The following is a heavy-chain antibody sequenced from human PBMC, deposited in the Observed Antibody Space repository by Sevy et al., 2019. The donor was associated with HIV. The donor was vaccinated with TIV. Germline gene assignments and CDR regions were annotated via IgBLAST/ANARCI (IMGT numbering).Heavy chain of an antibody. J-gene: IGHJ4*02. CDR1: GFTFSIYA. CDR3: AKDRVSGTYYPGDFDY. Sequence: GGSLRLSCAASGFTFSIYAMSWVRQAPGKGLEWVSVISITGGSTYYADSVKGRFTISRDNSNNTLYLQMNTLRAEDTAVYYCAKDRVSGTYYPGDFDYWGQGTLVTVSS. D-gene: IGHD3-10*01. CDR2: ISITGGST. V-gene: IGHV3-23*01.